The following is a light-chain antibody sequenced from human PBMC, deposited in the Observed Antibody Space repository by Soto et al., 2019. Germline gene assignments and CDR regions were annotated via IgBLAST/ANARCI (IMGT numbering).Light chain of an antibody. CDR1: TSDVGGYNY. Sequence: SALTQPASVSGSPGQSITISCTGTTSDVGGYNYVSWYQQHPGKVPQLMIYDVSNRSSGVSNRFSGSKSGNTASLTISGLQAEYEADYFCSSYTSSRTLVFGGGTKLTVL. CDR3: SSYTSSRTLV. CDR2: DVS. J-gene: IGLJ2*01. V-gene: IGLV2-14*01.